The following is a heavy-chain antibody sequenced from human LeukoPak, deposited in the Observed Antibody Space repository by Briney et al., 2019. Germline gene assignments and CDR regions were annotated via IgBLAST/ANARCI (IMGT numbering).Heavy chain of an antibody. Sequence: GGSLRPSCAASGFTFSNYWMYWVRHAPGKGLVWVSQIKSDGNITNYADSVKGRFTISRDNAKNTLFLQMNSLRAEDTAVYYCGRSGDFWSGSGVAYWGQGTLVTVSS. CDR3: GRSGDFWSGSGVAY. CDR1: GFTFSNYW. V-gene: IGHV3-74*01. J-gene: IGHJ4*02. CDR2: IKSDGNIT. D-gene: IGHD3-3*01.